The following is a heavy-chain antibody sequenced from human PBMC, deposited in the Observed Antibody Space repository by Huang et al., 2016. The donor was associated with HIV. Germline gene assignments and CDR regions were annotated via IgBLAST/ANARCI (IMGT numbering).Heavy chain of an antibody. CDR2: ISPYNGNT. Sequence: QVQLVQSGPEVKKPGASLKVSCKASGYTVIDYGISWVRQAPGQGLEWMGWISPYNGNTKYAQKLQGRVTMTTDTSTTTAYMELRSLTSDDTAMYYCARDSTTHDHWGQGTLVTVSS. CDR1: GYTVIDYG. V-gene: IGHV1-18*01. D-gene: IGHD1-1*01. CDR3: ARDSTTHDH. J-gene: IGHJ5*02.